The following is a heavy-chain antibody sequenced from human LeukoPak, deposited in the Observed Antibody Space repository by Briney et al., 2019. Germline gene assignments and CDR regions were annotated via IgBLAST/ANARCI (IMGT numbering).Heavy chain of an antibody. CDR2: ISGSGGST. CDR1: GFTFSSYA. CDR3: AKVDTAMVEYYFDY. V-gene: IGHV3-23*01. J-gene: IGHJ4*02. Sequence: GGSLRLSCAASGFTFSSYAMSWVRQAPGKGLEWVSAISGSGGSTYYADPVKGRFTISRDNSKNTLYLQMNSLRAEDTAVYYCAKVDTAMVEYYFDYWGQGTPVTVSS. D-gene: IGHD5-18*01.